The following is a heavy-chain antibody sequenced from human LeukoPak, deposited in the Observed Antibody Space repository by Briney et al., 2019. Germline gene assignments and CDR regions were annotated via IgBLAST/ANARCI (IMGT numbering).Heavy chain of an antibody. CDR3: AKEQWLGNYFDY. V-gene: IGHV3-23*01. J-gene: IGHJ4*02. CDR1: GFTFRSYA. Sequence: GGSLGRACAASGFTFRSYAMSWFRQAPGKGLEWVSAISPSGGSTDYADSVKGRFTISKDNSKNTLYLQMKSLRAEDTAVYYCAKEQWLGNYFDYWGQGTLVTVSS. CDR2: ISPSGGST. D-gene: IGHD6-19*01.